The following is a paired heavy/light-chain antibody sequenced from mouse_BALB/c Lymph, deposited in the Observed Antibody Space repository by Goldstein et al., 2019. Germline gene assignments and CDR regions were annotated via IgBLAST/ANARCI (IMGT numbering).Light chain of an antibody. Sequence: DIVLTQSPATLSVTPGDSVSLSCRASQSISNNLHWYQQKSHESPRLLIKYASQSISGIPSRFSGSGSGTDFTLSINSVETEDFGMYFCQQSNSWPYTFGGGTKLEIK. CDR1: QSISNN. V-gene: IGKV5-43*01. J-gene: IGKJ2*01. CDR3: QQSNSWPYT. CDR2: YAS.
Heavy chain of an antibody. CDR3: ARQTDLSNYAMDY. CDR1: GFTFSSYA. J-gene: IGHJ4*01. V-gene: IGHV5-9-1*01. CDR2: ISSGGSYT. Sequence: EVMLVESGGGLVKPGGSLKLSCAASGFTFSSYAMSWVRQTPEKRLEWVATISSGGSYTYYPDSVKGRFTISRDNAKNTLYLQMSSLRSEDTAMYYCARQTDLSNYAMDYWGQGTSVTVSS.